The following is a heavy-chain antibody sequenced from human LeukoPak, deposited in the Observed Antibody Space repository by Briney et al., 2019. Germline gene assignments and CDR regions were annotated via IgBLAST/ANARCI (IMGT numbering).Heavy chain of an antibody. J-gene: IGHJ4*02. D-gene: IGHD5-18*01. Sequence: GASVKVSCKASGYTFTGYCMHWVRQAPGQGLEWMGWINPNSGGTNYAQKFQGRVTMTRDTSISTAYMELSRLRSDDTAVYYCARDLRPANRGYSYGKEWGQGTLVTVSS. V-gene: IGHV1-2*02. CDR2: INPNSGGT. CDR3: ARDLRPANRGYSYGKE. CDR1: GYTFTGYC.